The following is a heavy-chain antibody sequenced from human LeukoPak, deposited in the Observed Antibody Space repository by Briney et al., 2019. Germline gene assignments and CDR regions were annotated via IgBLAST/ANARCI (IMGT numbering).Heavy chain of an antibody. V-gene: IGHV4-59*08. Sequence: SETLSLTCTVSGGSISSYYWSWIRQPPGKGLEWIGYIYYSGSTNYNPSLKSRVTISVDTSKNQFSLKLSSVTAADTAVYYCARSSFGLVQYNWFDPWGQGTLVTVSS. CDR3: ARSSFGLVQYNWFDP. D-gene: IGHD3/OR15-3a*01. J-gene: IGHJ5*02. CDR1: GGSISSYY. CDR2: IYYSGST.